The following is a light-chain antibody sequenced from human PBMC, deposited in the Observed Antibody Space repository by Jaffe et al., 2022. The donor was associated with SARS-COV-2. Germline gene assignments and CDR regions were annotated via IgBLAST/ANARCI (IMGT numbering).Light chain of an antibody. CDR1: QSLLHSNGYNY. J-gene: IGKJ1*01. CDR3: MQALQTPWT. V-gene: IGKV2-28*01. CDR2: LGS. Sequence: DIVMTQSPLSLAVTPGEPASISCRSSQSLLHSNGYNYLDWYLQKPGQSPQLLIYLGSNRASGVPDRFSGSGSGTDFTLKISRVEAEDVGVYYCMQALQTPWTFGPGTKMEIK.